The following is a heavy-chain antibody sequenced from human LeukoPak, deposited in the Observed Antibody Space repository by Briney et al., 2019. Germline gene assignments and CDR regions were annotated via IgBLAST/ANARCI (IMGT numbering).Heavy chain of an antibody. J-gene: IGHJ5*02. CDR1: GGSISSSSYY. V-gene: IGHV4-39*01. D-gene: IGHD2-2*01. CDR2: IYYSGST. CDR3: AGHLQRYCSSTSCANWFDP. Sequence: SETLSLTCTVSGGSISSSSYYWGWIRQPPGKGLEWIGSIYYSGSTYYNPSLKSRVTISVDTSKNQFSLKLSSVTAADTAVYYCAGHLQRYCSSTSCANWFDPWGQGTLVTVSS.